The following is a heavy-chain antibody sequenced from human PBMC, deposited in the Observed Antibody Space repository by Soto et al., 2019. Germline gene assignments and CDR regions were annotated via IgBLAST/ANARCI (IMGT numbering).Heavy chain of an antibody. CDR1: GYTFTSYG. Sequence: ASLKVSCRASGYTFTSYGWRLVRRAPRQRREWMGWINAGNGNTKYSQKFQGRVTITRDTSAGTAYMELSSLRAEDTAVYYCARGGSYYYDSSGYLAYWGQGTLV. J-gene: IGHJ4*02. D-gene: IGHD3-22*01. V-gene: IGHV1-3*01. CDR3: ARGGSYYYDSSGYLAY. CDR2: INAGNGNT.